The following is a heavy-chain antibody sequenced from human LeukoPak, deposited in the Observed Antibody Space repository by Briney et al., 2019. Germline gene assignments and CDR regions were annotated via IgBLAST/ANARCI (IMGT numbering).Heavy chain of an antibody. CDR2: IWYDGNNK. V-gene: IGHV3-33*01. CDR1: GFTFSNYG. D-gene: IGHD3-22*01. J-gene: IGHJ4*02. Sequence: PGRSLRLSCAASGFTFSNYGMHWVRQAPGKGLEWVAVIWYDGNNKYYADSVKGRFTISRDNSKNTLYLQMNSLRAEDTAIYYCARVPYYYDSSGLDYWGQGTLVTVSS. CDR3: ARVPYYYDSSGLDY.